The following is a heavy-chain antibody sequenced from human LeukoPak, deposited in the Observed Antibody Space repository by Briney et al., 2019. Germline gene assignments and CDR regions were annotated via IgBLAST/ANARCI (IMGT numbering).Heavy chain of an antibody. J-gene: IGHJ3*02. Sequence: SETLSLTCSVSGGSISSSTYYWGWIRQPPGKGLEWIGSIYYSGSVNYNPSLKTRVTISANTSKNQLSLKLTSVTAADTALYYCARQGSGGRALDIWGQGTMVTVSS. CDR2: IYYSGSV. CDR3: ARQGSGGRALDI. CDR1: GGSISSSTYY. V-gene: IGHV4-39*01.